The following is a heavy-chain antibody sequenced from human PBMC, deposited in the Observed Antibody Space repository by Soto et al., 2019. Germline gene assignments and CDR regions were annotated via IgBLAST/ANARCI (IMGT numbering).Heavy chain of an antibody. Sequence: ASVKVSCKASGYTFTSYGISWVRQASGQGLEWMGWISAYNGNTNYAQKLQGRVTMTTDTSTSTAYMELRSLRSDDTAVYYCAREWRGYDILTGLYYDYGMDVWGQGTTVTVSS. D-gene: IGHD3-9*01. J-gene: IGHJ6*02. V-gene: IGHV1-18*01. CDR1: GYTFTSYG. CDR2: ISAYNGNT. CDR3: AREWRGYDILTGLYYDYGMDV.